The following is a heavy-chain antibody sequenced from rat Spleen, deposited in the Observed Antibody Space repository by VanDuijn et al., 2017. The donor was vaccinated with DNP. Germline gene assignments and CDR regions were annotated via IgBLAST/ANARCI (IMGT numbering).Heavy chain of an antibody. D-gene: IGHD1-1*01. CDR2: ISYDGSST. CDR1: GFTFSDYN. V-gene: IGHV5-7*01. Sequence: EVQLVESGGGLVQPGRSLKLSCAASGFTFSDYNMAWVRQAPKKGLVWVATISYDGSSTYYRDSVKGRFTISRDNAKNTLYLQMDSLRSEDTATYYCARQDPLLLTLFANWGQGTLVTVSS. J-gene: IGHJ3*01. CDR3: ARQDPLLLTLFAN.